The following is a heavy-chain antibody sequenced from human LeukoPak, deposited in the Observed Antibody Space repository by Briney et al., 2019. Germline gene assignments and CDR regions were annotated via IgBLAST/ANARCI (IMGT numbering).Heavy chain of an antibody. J-gene: IGHJ3*02. D-gene: IGHD6-13*01. Sequence: EASVKVSCEASGYTFTSYYMHWVRQAPGQGLEWMGIINPSGGSTSYAQKFQGRVTMTRDTSTSTVYMELSSLRSEDTAVYYCASLDGTLDAFNIWGQGTMVTVSS. V-gene: IGHV1-46*01. CDR3: ASLDGTLDAFNI. CDR1: GYTFTSYY. CDR2: INPSGGST.